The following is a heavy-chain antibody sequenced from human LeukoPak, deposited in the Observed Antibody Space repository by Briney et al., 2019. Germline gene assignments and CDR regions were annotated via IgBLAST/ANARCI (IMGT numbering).Heavy chain of an antibody. J-gene: IGHJ4*02. CDR3: ATEHWGPNS. D-gene: IGHD3-16*01. CDR2: ISGSGGST. Sequence: GGSLRLSCAASGFTFSSYGMHWVRQAPGKGLEWVSTISGSGGSTSYADSVKGRFTISRDNSKNTLYLQMNSLRAEDTALYYCATEHWGPNSWGQGTLVTVSS. V-gene: IGHV3-23*01. CDR1: GFTFSSYG.